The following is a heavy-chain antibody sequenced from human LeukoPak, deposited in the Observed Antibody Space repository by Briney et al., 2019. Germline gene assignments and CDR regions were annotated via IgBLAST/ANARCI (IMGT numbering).Heavy chain of an antibody. V-gene: IGHV4-59*01. D-gene: IGHD2-2*01. CDR2: IYYSGST. J-gene: IGHJ3*02. CDR1: GGSISSYY. Sequence: NTSETLSLTCTVSGGSISSYYWSWIRQPPGKGLEWIGYIYYSGSTNYNPSLKSRVTVSVDTSKNQFSLKLSSVTAADTAVYYCARDDQNDAFDIWGQGTMVTVSS. CDR3: ARDDQNDAFDI.